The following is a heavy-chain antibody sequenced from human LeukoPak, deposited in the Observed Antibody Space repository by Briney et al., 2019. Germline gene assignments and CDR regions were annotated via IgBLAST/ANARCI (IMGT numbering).Heavy chain of an antibody. J-gene: IGHJ4*02. CDR2: INPNSGGT. CDR3: AREKDTAMVTSLDY. Sequence: ASVKVSYKASGYTFTGYYMHWVRQAPGQGLEWMGRINPNSGGTNYAQKFQGRVTMTRDTSISTAYMELSRLRSDDTAVYYCAREKDTAMVTSLDYWGQGTLVTVSS. CDR1: GYTFTGYY. V-gene: IGHV1-2*06. D-gene: IGHD5-18*01.